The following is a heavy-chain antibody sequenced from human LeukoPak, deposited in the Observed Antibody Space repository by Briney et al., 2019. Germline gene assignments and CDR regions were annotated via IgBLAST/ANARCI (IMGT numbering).Heavy chain of an antibody. D-gene: IGHD3-10*01. Sequence: ASVKVSCKASGYTFTSYAMNWVRQAPGQGLEWMGWINTNTGNPTYAQGFTGRFVFSLDTSVSTAYLQISSLKAEDTAVYYCARGPDYYGSGSYYKIDYWGQGTLVTVSS. CDR3: ARGPDYYGSGSYYKIDY. CDR2: INTNTGNP. J-gene: IGHJ4*02. CDR1: GYTFTSYA. V-gene: IGHV7-4-1*02.